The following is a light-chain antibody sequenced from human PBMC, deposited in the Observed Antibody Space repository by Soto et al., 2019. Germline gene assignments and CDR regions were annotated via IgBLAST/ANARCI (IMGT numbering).Light chain of an antibody. CDR1: ESVGRN. CDR3: QQSNNWPYT. Sequence: EMVLTQSPATLSVSPGERATLSCRASESVGRNLAWYQQKPGQPPRLLIYRASTKIPAVPPRFSGSGSGREFTLTISSLQSEDFAVYYCQQSNNWPYTFGQGTKLEIK. V-gene: IGKV3-15*01. J-gene: IGKJ2*01. CDR2: RAS.